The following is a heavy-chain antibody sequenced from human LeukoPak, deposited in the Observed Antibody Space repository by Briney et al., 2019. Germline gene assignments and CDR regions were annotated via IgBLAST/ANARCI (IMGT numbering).Heavy chain of an antibody. Sequence: ASVKVSCKASGYTFTSYGISWVRQAPGQGLEWMGWISAYNGNTNYAQKFQGRVTMTEDTSTDTAYMELSSLRSEDTAVYYCASASQGGAPNDYGMDVWGQGTTVTVSS. CDR3: ASASQGGAPNDYGMDV. V-gene: IGHV1-18*01. J-gene: IGHJ6*02. CDR2: ISAYNGNT. D-gene: IGHD3-16*01. CDR1: GYTFTSYG.